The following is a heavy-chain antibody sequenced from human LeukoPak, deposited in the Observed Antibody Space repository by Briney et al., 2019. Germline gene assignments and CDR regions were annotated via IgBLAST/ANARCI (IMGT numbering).Heavy chain of an antibody. J-gene: IGHJ4*02. V-gene: IGHV3-48*03. Sequence: GGSLRLSCTPSGFTFSSYEMNWVRQTPGKRLEWVSYITSSGDTKFYADSVKGRFTISRDNAKNSLYLQMNNLSAEDTAVYYCARSGYGDLFDYWGQGTLVTVSS. CDR3: ARSGYGDLFDY. CDR1: GFTFSSYE. CDR2: ITSSGDTK. D-gene: IGHD4-17*01.